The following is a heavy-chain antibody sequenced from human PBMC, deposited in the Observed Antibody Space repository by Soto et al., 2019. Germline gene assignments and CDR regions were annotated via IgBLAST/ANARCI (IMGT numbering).Heavy chain of an antibody. D-gene: IGHD4-17*01. CDR1: GFTFSNDN. J-gene: IGHJ2*01. CDR2: IGRSGGYI. V-gene: IGHV3-21*01. Sequence: EVQLVESGGGLVKPGGSLRLSCAVSGFTFSNDNMNWVRQAPGKGLEWVSSIGRSGGYIYYADSVKGRFTISRDNGKNSLFLQMNSLRAEDTAVYYCARGDHGGTSHWYLDLWGRGTLVTVSS. CDR3: ARGDHGGTSHWYLDL.